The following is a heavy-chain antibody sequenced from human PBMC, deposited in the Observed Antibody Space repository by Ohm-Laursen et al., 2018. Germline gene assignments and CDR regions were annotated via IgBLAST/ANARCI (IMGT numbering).Heavy chain of an antibody. Sequence: SLRLSCSASGFTFTNYAMNWVRQAPGKGLEWVSVISGGGDSTYYADSVKGRFTISRDNSKNSLFLQMNSLRAEDTAVYYCAKFPTYSYDSSGYYYFDYWGQGALVTVSS. CDR1: GFTFTNYA. CDR3: AKFPTYSYDSSGYYYFDY. D-gene: IGHD3-22*01. CDR2: ISGGGDST. J-gene: IGHJ4*02. V-gene: IGHV3-23*01.